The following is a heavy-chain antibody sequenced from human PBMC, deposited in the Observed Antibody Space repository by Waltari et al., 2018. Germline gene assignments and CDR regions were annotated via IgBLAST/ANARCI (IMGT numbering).Heavy chain of an antibody. Sequence: EVQLVESGGGLVQPGGSLRLSCAASGFTFSSYEMNWVRQAPGKGLEWVSYISSSGSTIYYADSVKGRFTISRDNAKNSLYLQMNSLRAEDTAVYYCARGGHDFWSGYYYDYWGQGTLVTVSS. CDR3: ARGGHDFWSGYYYDY. J-gene: IGHJ4*02. CDR2: ISSSGSTI. D-gene: IGHD3-3*01. V-gene: IGHV3-48*03. CDR1: GFTFSSYE.